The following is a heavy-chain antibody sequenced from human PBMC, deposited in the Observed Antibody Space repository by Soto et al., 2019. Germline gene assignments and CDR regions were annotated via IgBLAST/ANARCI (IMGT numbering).Heavy chain of an antibody. V-gene: IGHV3-48*02. J-gene: IGHJ4*02. CDR3: AKGPHTNVGWPYYFES. CDR1: GFSLANYP. Sequence: GSLRLSCVASGFSLANYPMNWVRQTPGKGLEWISYSSPRGDTIYYADSVEGRFTVSRDNARNSLSLHMSSLRDEDSALYYCAKGPHTNVGWPYYFESWGQGVPVTVSS. CDR2: SSPRGDTI. D-gene: IGHD6-19*01.